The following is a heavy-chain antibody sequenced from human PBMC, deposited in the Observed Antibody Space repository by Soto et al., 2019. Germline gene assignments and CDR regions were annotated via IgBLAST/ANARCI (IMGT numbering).Heavy chain of an antibody. V-gene: IGHV4-59*12. D-gene: IGHD6-13*01. CDR3: ARGEQLANWFDP. CDR1: GGSISSYY. CDR2: IYYSGST. Sequence: SETLSLTCTVSGGSISSYYWSWIRQPPGKGLEWIGYIYYSGSTNYNPSLKSRVTISVDTSKNQFSLKLSSVTAADTAVYYCARGEQLANWFDPRGQGTLVTVSS. J-gene: IGHJ5*02.